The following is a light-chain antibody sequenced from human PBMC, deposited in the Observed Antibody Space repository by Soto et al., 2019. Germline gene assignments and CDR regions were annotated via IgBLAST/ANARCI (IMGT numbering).Light chain of an antibody. V-gene: IGKV1-5*01. CDR2: GVS. Sequence: DIQMTQSPSTLSASVGDRVTITFLASQSISSWLAWYQQKPGKAPKLLIYGVSTLQNGVPSRFSGAGSGTEFTLTITSLQPEDSATYYCQQLNHYPLTFGQGTRLEIK. J-gene: IGKJ5*01. CDR3: QQLNHYPLT. CDR1: QSISSW.